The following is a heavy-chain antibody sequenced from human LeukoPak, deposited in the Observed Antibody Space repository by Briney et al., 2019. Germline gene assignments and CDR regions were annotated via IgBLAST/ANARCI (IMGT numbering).Heavy chain of an antibody. CDR1: GFTFSSYG. CDR2: IRYDGSNK. D-gene: IGHD2-21*01. Sequence: EPGGSLRLSCAASGFTFSSYGMHWVRQAPGKGLEWVAFIRYDGSNKYYADSVKGRFTISRDNSKNTLFLQMNRLRPEDAAVYYCAKAPVTTCRGAYCYPFDYWGQGTLVTVSS. J-gene: IGHJ4*02. V-gene: IGHV3-30*02. CDR3: AKAPVTTCRGAYCYPFDY.